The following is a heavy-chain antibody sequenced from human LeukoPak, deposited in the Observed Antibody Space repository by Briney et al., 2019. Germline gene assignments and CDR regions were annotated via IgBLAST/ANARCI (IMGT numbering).Heavy chain of an antibody. V-gene: IGHV4-30-2*01. D-gene: IGHD3-10*01. CDR1: GGSISSGGYY. Sequence: PSETLSLTCTVSGGSISSGGYYWSWIRQPPGKGLEWIGYIYHSGSTYYNPSLKSRVTISVDRSKNQSSLKLSSVTAADTAVYYCARDPNSDVLLWFGEFVWGQGTLVTVSS. CDR2: IYHSGST. J-gene: IGHJ4*02. CDR3: ARDPNSDVLLWFGEFV.